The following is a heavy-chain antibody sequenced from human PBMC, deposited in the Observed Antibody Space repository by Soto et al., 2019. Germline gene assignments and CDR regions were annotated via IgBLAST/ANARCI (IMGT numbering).Heavy chain of an antibody. CDR2: IYPAYSDT. D-gene: IGHD2-2*01. J-gene: IGHJ5*02. CDR1: GYSFTNYW. V-gene: IGHV5-51*01. Sequence: RXESLKISFKASGYSFTNYWIGWVRQIPGKGLEWMGSIYPAYSDTRYSPSFQGQVTISADKSISTAYLQWSSLKASDTAMYYCARHDVCSTPICHNWFDPWGQGTLVTVSS. CDR3: ARHDVCSTPICHNWFDP.